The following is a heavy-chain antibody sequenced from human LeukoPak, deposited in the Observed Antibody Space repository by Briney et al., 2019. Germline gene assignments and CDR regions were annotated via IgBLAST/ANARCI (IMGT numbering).Heavy chain of an antibody. J-gene: IGHJ1*01. CDR2: ISSSSSYI. D-gene: IGHD2-8*01. Sequence: GGSLRLSCAASGFTFSSYSMNWVRQAPGKGLEWVSSISSSSSYIYYADSVKGRFTISRDNSKNTLYLQMNSLRAEDTAVYYCAKGAMVYAIAEYFQHWGQGTLVTVSS. V-gene: IGHV3-21*04. CDR1: GFTFSSYS. CDR3: AKGAMVYAIAEYFQH.